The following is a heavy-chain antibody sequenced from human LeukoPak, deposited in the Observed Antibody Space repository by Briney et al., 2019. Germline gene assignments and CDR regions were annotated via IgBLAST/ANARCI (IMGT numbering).Heavy chain of an antibody. CDR1: GFTFNNFW. Sequence: GGSLRLSCTASGFTFNNFWMGWVRQAPGKGLEWVANIKQDETEKFYLGSVKGRFTISRDNAKNSLFLQMNSLRAEDTAIYYCTTDTWYSAGHWGQGTLVTVSS. D-gene: IGHD2-15*01. CDR3: TTDTWYSAGH. V-gene: IGHV3-7*03. CDR2: IKQDETEK. J-gene: IGHJ4*02.